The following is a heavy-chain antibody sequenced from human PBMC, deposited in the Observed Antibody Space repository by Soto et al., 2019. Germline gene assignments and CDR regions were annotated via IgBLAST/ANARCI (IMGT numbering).Heavy chain of an antibody. J-gene: IGHJ6*02. V-gene: IGHV1-18*01. CDR1: GYIFVNYG. Sequence: QVQLVQSGDEVKKPGASVKVSCKASGYIFVNYGIAWVRQAPGQGLEWMGWISPYTGNTHSATKVQGRLTMTTDTSTSTAYMDLGXLTSDDTAVYYCVMVDNYVTPTPQDVWGQGTTVTVSS. D-gene: IGHD3-16*01. CDR2: ISPYTGNT. CDR3: VMVDNYVTPTPQDV.